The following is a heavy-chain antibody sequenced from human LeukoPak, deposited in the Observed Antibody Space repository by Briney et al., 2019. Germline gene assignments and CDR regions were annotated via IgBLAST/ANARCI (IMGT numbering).Heavy chain of an antibody. V-gene: IGHV4-39*01. J-gene: IGHJ4*02. D-gene: IGHD6-13*01. CDR1: GGSISSSSYY. CDR2: IYYSGST. Sequence: PSETPSLTCTVSGGSISSSSYYWGWIRQPPGKGLEWIGSIYYSGSTYYNPSLKSRVTISVDTSKNQFSLKLSSVTAADTAVYYCARVNPIAAAGITDYWGQGTLVTVSS. CDR3: ARVNPIAAAGITDY.